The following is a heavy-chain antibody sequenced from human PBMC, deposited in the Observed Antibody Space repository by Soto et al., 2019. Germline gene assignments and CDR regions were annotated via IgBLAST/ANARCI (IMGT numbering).Heavy chain of an antibody. CDR3: ARGDDSYDSSGYYSPFDY. D-gene: IGHD3-22*01. V-gene: IGHV1-69*01. CDR2: IIPIFGTA. CDR1: GGTFSSYA. J-gene: IGHJ4*02. Sequence: QVQLVQSGAEVKKPGSSVKVSCKASGGTFSSYAISWVRQAPGQGLEWMGGIIPIFGTANYAQKFQGRVTITADESTSTAYMELSSLRSEDTAVYYCARGDDSYDSSGYYSPFDYWGQGTLVTVSS.